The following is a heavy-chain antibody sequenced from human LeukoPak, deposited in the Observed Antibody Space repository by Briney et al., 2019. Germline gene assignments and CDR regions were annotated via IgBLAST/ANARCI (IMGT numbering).Heavy chain of an antibody. V-gene: IGHV3-23*01. J-gene: IGHJ4*02. D-gene: IGHD3-22*01. CDR3: SKAAALTHYYDSSGPYFDY. CDR1: GFTFSSYA. Sequence: QPEGSLRLSCAASGFTFSSYAMSWVRQAPGKGLEWVSAISGSGGSTYYADSVKGRFTISRDNSKNTLYLQMNSLRAEDTAVYYFSKAAALTHYYDSSGPYFDYWGQGTLVTVSS. CDR2: ISGSGGST.